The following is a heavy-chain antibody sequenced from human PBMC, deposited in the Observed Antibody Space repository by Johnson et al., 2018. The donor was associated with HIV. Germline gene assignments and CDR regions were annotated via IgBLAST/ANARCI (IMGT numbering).Heavy chain of an antibody. Sequence: VQLVESGGGVVQPGRSLRLSCAASGFTFSSYGMHWVRQAPGKGLQWVAVIWYDGSDKYYADSVKGRFTISRDNSKNTLYLQMNTLGPEDTAVYYCAREAGTAFDIWGQGTMVTVSS. CDR2: IWYDGSDK. J-gene: IGHJ3*02. V-gene: IGHV3-30*19. CDR1: GFTFSSYG. CDR3: AREAGTAFDI.